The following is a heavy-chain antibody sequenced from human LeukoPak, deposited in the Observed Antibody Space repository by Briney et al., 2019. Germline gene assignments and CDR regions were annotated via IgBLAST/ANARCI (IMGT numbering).Heavy chain of an antibody. Sequence: ASVKVSCKASGYTFTGYYMHWVRQAPGQGLEWMGWINPNSGGTNYAQKFQGRVTMTRDTSISTAYMELSRLRSDDTAVYYCARGLYCGGDCGTVYPDLYYFDYWGQGTLVTVSS. CDR2: INPNSGGT. CDR1: GYTFTGYY. D-gene: IGHD2-21*02. V-gene: IGHV1-2*02. CDR3: ARGLYCGGDCGTVYPDLYYFDY. J-gene: IGHJ4*02.